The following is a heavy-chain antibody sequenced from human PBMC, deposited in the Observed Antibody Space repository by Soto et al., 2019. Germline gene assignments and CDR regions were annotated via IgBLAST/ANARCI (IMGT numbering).Heavy chain of an antibody. D-gene: IGHD2-15*01. J-gene: IGHJ4*02. V-gene: IGHV4-59*12. CDR3: ARRYNPNIVVVVAATDSTLDY. CDR2: IYYSGST. CDR1: GGSISSYY. Sequence: SETLSLTCTVSGGSISSYYWSWIRQPPGKGLEWIGYIYYSGSTNYNPSLKSRVTISVDTSKNQFSLKLSSVTAADTAVYYCARRYNPNIVVVVAATDSTLDYWGQGTLVTVSS.